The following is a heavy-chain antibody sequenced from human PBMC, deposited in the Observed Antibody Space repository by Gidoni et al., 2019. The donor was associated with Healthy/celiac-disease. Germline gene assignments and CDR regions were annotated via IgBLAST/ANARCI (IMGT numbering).Heavy chain of an antibody. CDR1: GGSISSGGYY. CDR3: ARGGHIVVVPAAMKMRAFDI. J-gene: IGHJ3*02. D-gene: IGHD2-2*01. Sequence: QVQLQESGPGLVKPSQTLSLTCTVSGGSISSGGYYWSWIRQHPGKGLEWIGYIYYSGSTYYNPSLKSRVTISVDTSKNQFSLKLSSVTAADTAVYYCARGGHIVVVPAAMKMRAFDIWGQGTMVTVSS. V-gene: IGHV4-31*03. CDR2: IYYSGST.